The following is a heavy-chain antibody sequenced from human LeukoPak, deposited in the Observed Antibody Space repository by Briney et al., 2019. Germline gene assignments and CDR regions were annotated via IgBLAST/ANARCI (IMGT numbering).Heavy chain of an antibody. CDR3: AGVSHSSGWYGLSYDWFDP. Sequence: SETLSLTCTVSGGSTSSSSYYWGWIRQPPGKGLEWIGSIYYSGSTYYNPSLKSRVTISVDTSKNQFSLKLSSVTAADTAVYYCAGVSHSSGWYGLSYDWFDPWGQGTLVTVSS. CDR2: IYYSGST. D-gene: IGHD6-19*01. V-gene: IGHV4-39*01. CDR1: GGSTSSSSYY. J-gene: IGHJ5*02.